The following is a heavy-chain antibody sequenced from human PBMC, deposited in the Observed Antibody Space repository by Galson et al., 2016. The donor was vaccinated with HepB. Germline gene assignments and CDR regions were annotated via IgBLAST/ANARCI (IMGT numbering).Heavy chain of an antibody. V-gene: IGHV1-69*13. Sequence: SVKVSCKAYGGTFSSHAISWVRQAPGQGLEWTGGIIPIFGTPNYAQKFQGRVTITADESTTTAYLELSSLTSEDTAVYFCARSNYDLLTGYFHYWGQGTRVTVSS. CDR3: ARSNYDLLTGYFHY. CDR2: IIPIFGTP. J-gene: IGHJ4*02. CDR1: GGTFSSHA. D-gene: IGHD3-9*01.